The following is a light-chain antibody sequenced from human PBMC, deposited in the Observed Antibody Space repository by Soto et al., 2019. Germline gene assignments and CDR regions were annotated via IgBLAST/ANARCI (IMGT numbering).Light chain of an antibody. CDR1: QSVNKW. V-gene: IGKV1-5*01. J-gene: IGKJ1*01. Sequence: DIQMTQYPSTLSASVGDRVTITCRASQSVNKWLAWYKQKPGRAPKLLIFDASNLESGVPSRLSGNESGTEFTLTISSMKPDDFATYYCQQYNTYWTFGQGTKVDIK. CDR2: DAS. CDR3: QQYNTYWT.